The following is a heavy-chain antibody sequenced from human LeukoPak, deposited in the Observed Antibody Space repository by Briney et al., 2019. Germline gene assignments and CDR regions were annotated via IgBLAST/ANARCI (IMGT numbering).Heavy chain of an antibody. CDR3: ARRVSGHTVPIDY. J-gene: IGHJ4*02. Sequence: GGSLTLSCPPSGFTLSSSSMDGVARAQGKGLEGVSSFSSSSSYIYYADSVKERFTIYRDNAKNSPDLQMKSLSVEDRGVSHCARRVSGHTVPIDYWGRGTLVTVP. D-gene: IGHD5/OR15-5a*01. V-gene: IGHV3-21*01. CDR2: FSSSSSYI. CDR1: GFTLSSSS.